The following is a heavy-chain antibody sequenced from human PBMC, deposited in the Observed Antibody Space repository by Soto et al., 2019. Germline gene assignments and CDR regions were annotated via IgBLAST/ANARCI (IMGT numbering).Heavy chain of an antibody. D-gene: IGHD3-9*01. CDR1: GYTFTSYG. CDR3: ARGDILTGSPILGAFDI. J-gene: IGHJ3*02. CDR2: ISAYNGNT. V-gene: IGHV1-18*01. Sequence: ASVKVSCKASGYTFTSYGISWVRQAPGQGLEWMGWISAYNGNTNYAQKLQGRVTMTTDTSTSTAYMELRSLRSDDTAVYYCARGDILTGSPILGAFDIWGQGTMVTVSS.